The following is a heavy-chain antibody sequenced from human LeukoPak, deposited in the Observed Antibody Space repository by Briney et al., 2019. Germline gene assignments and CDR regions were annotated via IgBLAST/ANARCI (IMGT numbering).Heavy chain of an antibody. V-gene: IGHV4-39*07. CDR3: ARAKIGYCSSTSCYVDYYYYYMDV. CDR1: GGSISSSSYY. CDR2: IYYSGST. Sequence: SETLSLTCAVSGGSISSSSYYWGWIRQPPGKGLEWIGSIYYSGSTYYNPSLKSRVTISVDTSKNQFSLKLSSVTAADTAVYYCARAKIGYCSSTSCYVDYYYYYMDVWGKGTTVTVSS. D-gene: IGHD2-2*03. J-gene: IGHJ6*03.